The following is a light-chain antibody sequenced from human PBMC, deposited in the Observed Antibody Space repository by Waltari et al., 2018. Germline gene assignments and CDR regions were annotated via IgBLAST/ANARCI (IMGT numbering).Light chain of an antibody. CDR3: QQFNNYPFT. Sequence: TCRASQGNSSALAWYQQKPGKAPKLLIYDASSLESGVPSRFSGSGSGTDCTLTISSLQPEDFATFYCQQFNNYPFTFGPGTKVDIK. V-gene: IGKV1D-13*01. J-gene: IGKJ3*01. CDR2: DAS. CDR1: QGNSSA.